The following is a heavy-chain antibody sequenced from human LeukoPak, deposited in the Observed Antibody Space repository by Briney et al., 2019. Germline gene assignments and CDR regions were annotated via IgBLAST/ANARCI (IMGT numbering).Heavy chain of an antibody. D-gene: IGHD4-11*01. CDR3: AREVPYSNYGGVFWFDP. J-gene: IGHJ5*02. Sequence: GASVKVSCKASGYTFTSYAISWVRQAPGQGLEWMGWISAHSGNTNHAQKFQDRVTMTTDTSTSTAYMELRSLRSDDTAVYYCAREVPYSNYGGVFWFDPWGQGTLVTVSS. CDR2: ISAHSGNT. V-gene: IGHV1-18*01. CDR1: GYTFTSYA.